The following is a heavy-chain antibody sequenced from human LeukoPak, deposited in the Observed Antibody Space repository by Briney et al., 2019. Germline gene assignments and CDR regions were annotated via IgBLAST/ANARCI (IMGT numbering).Heavy chain of an antibody. CDR2: INPDSGGT. J-gene: IGHJ4*02. D-gene: IGHD6-6*01. V-gene: IGHV1-2*02. CDR3: PRDSISPLADF. CDR1: GYTFTGSY. Sequence: ASVKVSCKTSGYTFTGSYMHWVRQAPGQGLESMGWINPDSGGTNFAQKFQGRVTMTRDTSISTAYMELSSLRSDDTAVYYCPRDSISPLADFWGQGTLVTVSS.